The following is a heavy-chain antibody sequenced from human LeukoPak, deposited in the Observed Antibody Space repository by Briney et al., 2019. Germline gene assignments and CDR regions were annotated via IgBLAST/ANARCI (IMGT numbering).Heavy chain of an antibody. Sequence: SETLSLTCTVSGGSISSSSYYWGWIRQPPGKGLEWIGSIYYSGSTYYNPSLKSRVTISVDTSKNQFSLKLSSVTAADTAVYYCAVAYCGGDCYLEYLQHWGQGTLVTVSS. CDR1: GGSISSSSYY. CDR2: IYYSGST. J-gene: IGHJ1*01. V-gene: IGHV4-39*01. D-gene: IGHD2-21*01. CDR3: AVAYCGGDCYLEYLQH.